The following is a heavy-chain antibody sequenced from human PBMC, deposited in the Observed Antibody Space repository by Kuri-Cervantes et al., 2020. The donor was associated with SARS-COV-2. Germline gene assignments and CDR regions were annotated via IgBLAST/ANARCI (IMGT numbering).Heavy chain of an antibody. Sequence: GESLKISCAASGFTFSSYSMNWVRQAPGKGLEWVSSISSSSSYIYYADSVKGRFTISRDNAKNSLYLQMNSLRAEDTAVYYCARGQYCSSTSCYGNYYYMDVWGKGTTVTVSS. CDR3: ARGQYCSSTSCYGNYYYMDV. V-gene: IGHV3-21*04. D-gene: IGHD2-2*01. J-gene: IGHJ6*03. CDR1: GFTFSSYS. CDR2: ISSSSSYI.